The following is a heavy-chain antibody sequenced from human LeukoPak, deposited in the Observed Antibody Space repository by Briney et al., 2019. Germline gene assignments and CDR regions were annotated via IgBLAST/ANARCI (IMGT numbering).Heavy chain of an antibody. CDR3: ARDYGDYGDY. CDR2: ISSSGSTI. CDR1: GFTFSSYE. V-gene: IGHV3-48*03. D-gene: IGHD4-17*01. Sequence: GGSLRLSCAASGFTFSSYEMNWVRQAPGKGLEWVSYISSSGSTIYYADSVKGRFTISRDNAKDSLYLQMNSLRAEDTAVYYCARDYGDYGDYWGQGTLVTVSS. J-gene: IGHJ4*02.